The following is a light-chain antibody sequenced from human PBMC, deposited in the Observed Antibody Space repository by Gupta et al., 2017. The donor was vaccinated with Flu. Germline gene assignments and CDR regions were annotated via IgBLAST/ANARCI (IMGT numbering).Light chain of an antibody. CDR3: QNQSNSPFT. V-gene: IGKV3-20*01. CDR1: QSVRSSY. CDR2: GAS. Sequence: VLTQSPGTLYLSPGERATLSCRASQSVRSSYLAWYQQKPGQAPRLLIFGASSRATGVPDRFSGSGSGTDFTLTISSLEPEDVAVYYCQNQSNSPFTFGQGTKVEIK. J-gene: IGKJ2*01.